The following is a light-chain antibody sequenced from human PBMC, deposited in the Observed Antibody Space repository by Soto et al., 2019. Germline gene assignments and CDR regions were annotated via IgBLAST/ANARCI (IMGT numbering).Light chain of an antibody. V-gene: IGKV3-20*01. CDR3: QHYVKSPPIT. Sequence: EIVLTQSPGTLSLSPGERATLSCRASQSVSSSYLAWYQQKSGKAPRLLIYGVSSRATGIPDRFSGSGSGTDFTLTISRLEPEDFAVYYCQHYVKSPPITVGQGPRL. CDR1: QSVSSSY. CDR2: GVS. J-gene: IGKJ5*01.